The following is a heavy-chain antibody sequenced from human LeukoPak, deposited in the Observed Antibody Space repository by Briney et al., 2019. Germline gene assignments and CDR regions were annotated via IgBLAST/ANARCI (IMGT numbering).Heavy chain of an antibody. CDR2: ISGSGGST. V-gene: IGHV3-23*01. J-gene: IGHJ4*02. D-gene: IGHD2-21*02. CDR1: GFTLSSYA. CDR3: AKDQRYCGGDCYSSFDY. Sequence: GGSLRLSCAASGFTLSSYAMSWVRQAPGKGLEWVSAISGSGGSTYYADSVKGRFTISRDNSKNTLYLQMNSLRAEDTAVYYCAKDQRYCGGDCYSSFDYWGQGTLVTVSS.